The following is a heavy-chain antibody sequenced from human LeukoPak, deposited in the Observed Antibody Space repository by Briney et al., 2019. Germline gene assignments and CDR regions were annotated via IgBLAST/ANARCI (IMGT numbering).Heavy chain of an antibody. CDR2: IYYSGST. V-gene: IGHV4-39*01. Sequence: SETLSLTCTVSGGSISSSSYCWGWIRQPPGKGLESIGSIYYSGSTYYNPSLKSRVTISVDTSKNQFSLKLSSVTAADTAVYYCARHPLNDYSNIGSNYWGQGTLVTVSS. CDR1: GGSISSSSYC. D-gene: IGHD4-11*01. J-gene: IGHJ4*02. CDR3: ARHPLNDYSNIGSNY.